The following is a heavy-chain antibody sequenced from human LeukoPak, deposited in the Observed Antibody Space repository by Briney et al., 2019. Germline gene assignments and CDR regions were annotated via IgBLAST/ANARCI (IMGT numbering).Heavy chain of an antibody. D-gene: IGHD1-26*01. J-gene: IGHJ4*02. CDR2: IYYSGSA. V-gene: IGHV4-59*01. Sequence: SETLSLTCTVSGGSISSYYRSWIRQPPGKGLEWIGYIYYSGSANYNPSFKSGVTISVNKSTNHFLLKLSSVTAADTAVYYRAREYKEGLLGSLFDYWGQGTLVTVSS. CDR3: AREYKEGLLGSLFDY. CDR1: GGSISSYY.